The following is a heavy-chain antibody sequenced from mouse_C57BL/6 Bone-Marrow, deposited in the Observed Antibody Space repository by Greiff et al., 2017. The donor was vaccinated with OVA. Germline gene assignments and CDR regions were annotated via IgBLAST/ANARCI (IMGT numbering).Heavy chain of an antibody. CDR3: ARCDLCFDY. CDR1: GYTFTDYY. J-gene: IGHJ2*01. CDR2: INPNNGGT. V-gene: IGHV1-26*01. Sequence: EVQLQQSGPELVKPGASVKISCKASGYTFTDYYMNWVKQSHGKSLEWIGDINPNNGGTSYNQKFKGKATLTVDKSSSTAYMELRSLTSEDSAVYYCARCDLCFDYWGQGTTLTVSS.